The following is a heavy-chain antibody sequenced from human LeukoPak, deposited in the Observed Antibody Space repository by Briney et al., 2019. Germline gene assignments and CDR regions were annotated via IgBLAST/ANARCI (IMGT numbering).Heavy chain of an antibody. D-gene: IGHD1-26*01. CDR1: GYSFTSHW. Sequence: GESLKITCKGSGYSFTSHWIAWVRQMPGKGLEWMGISYPGNPETRYSPSFQGQVTMSADKSIRTAYLQWSSLKASDTAIYYCARGVVGANDYFYGMVVWGQGTTVTVSS. J-gene: IGHJ6*02. CDR2: SYPGNPET. V-gene: IGHV5-51*01. CDR3: ARGVVGANDYFYGMVV.